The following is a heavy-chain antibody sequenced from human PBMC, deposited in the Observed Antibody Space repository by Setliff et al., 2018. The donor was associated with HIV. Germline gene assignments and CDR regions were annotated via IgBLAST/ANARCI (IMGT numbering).Heavy chain of an antibody. D-gene: IGHD3-9*01. V-gene: IGHV3-21*01. CDR2: ISTSSSFK. J-gene: IGHJ4*02. CDR1: GFTFSSYS. CDR3: ARVHSPLYYDILTGYLDY. Sequence: GGSLRLSCVASGFTFSSYSMNWVRQAPGKGPEWVSSISTSSSFKYYTDSVKGRFTISRDNAKNSLYLQMNSLRAEDTAVYYCARVHSPLYYDILTGYLDYWGQGTLVTVS.